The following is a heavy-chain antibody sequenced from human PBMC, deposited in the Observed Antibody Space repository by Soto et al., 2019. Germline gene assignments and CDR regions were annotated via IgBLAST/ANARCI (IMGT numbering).Heavy chain of an antibody. CDR1: GFTFSKYW. V-gene: IGHV3-74*01. Sequence: EVLLVESGGGLVQPGGSLRLSCAASGFTFSKYWMHWVRQAPGKGLVWVARVSSDGSFTYYADSVKGRFTISRDNAQNTLYLQMSTLRPDDTAVYYCAREGDMGSSAFDCWGQGTLVTVSS. CDR2: VSSDGSFT. CDR3: AREGDMGSSAFDC. D-gene: IGHD3-10*01. J-gene: IGHJ4*02.